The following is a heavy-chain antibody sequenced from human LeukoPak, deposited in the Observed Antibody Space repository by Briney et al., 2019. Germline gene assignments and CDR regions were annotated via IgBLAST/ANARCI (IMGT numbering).Heavy chain of an antibody. J-gene: IGHJ4*02. CDR1: GFTFGSYG. D-gene: IGHD3-9*01. CDR3: AKRDYDILTGWGPIDY. V-gene: IGHV3-23*01. CDR2: ISGSAGST. Sequence: GGSLRLSCAASGFTFGSYGMTWVRQAPGKGLEFVSAISGSAGSTYYADSVKGRFTISRDNSKNTLYLQMNSLRAEDTAVYYCAKRDYDILTGWGPIDYWGQGTLVTVSS.